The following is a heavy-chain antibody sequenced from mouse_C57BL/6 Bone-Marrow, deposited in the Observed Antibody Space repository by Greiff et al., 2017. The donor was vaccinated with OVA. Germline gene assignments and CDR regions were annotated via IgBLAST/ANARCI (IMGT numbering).Heavy chain of an antibody. J-gene: IGHJ4*01. V-gene: IGHV10-3*01. Sequence: DVKLVESGGGLVQPKGSLKLSCAASGFTFNTYAMHWVRQAPGTGLEWVARIRSKSSNYATYYADSVKDRFTISRDDSQSMLYLQMNNLKTEDTAMYYCVRDQIYYYGSREPLLYAMDYWGQGTSVTVSS. CDR3: VRDQIYYYGSREPLLYAMDY. D-gene: IGHD1-1*01. CDR1: GFTFNTYA. CDR2: IRSKSSNYAT.